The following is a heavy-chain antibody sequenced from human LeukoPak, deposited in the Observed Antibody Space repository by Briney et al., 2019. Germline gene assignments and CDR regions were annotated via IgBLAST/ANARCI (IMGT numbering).Heavy chain of an antibody. CDR1: GFTFDDYA. D-gene: IGHD3-22*01. V-gene: IGHV3-23*01. CDR2: ISGSGGST. CDR3: ATNSSGHYDY. J-gene: IGHJ4*02. Sequence: AGRSLRLSCAASGFTFDDYAMHWVRQAPGKGLEWVSAISGSGGSTYYADSVKGRFTISGDNSKNTLYLQMNSLRAEDTAVYYCATNSSGHYDYWGQGTLVTVSS.